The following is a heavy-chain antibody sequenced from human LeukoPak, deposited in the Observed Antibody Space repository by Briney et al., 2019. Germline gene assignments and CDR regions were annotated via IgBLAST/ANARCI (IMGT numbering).Heavy chain of an antibody. Sequence: GGSLRLSCAASGFTFSSYAMTWVRQAPGKGLEWVATIRVDGSTEYPVDSMKGRFTIFRDNAKNSLHLQMNSLRAEDTAVYYCATYSGPDKWDASDMWGQGTLVTVSS. J-gene: IGHJ3*02. V-gene: IGHV3-7*01. CDR1: GFTFSSYA. CDR2: IRVDGSTE. CDR3: ATYSGPDKWDASDM. D-gene: IGHD1-26*01.